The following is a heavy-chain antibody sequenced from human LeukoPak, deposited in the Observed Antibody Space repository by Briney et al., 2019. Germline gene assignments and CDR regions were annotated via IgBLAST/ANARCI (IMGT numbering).Heavy chain of an antibody. V-gene: IGHV4-59*01. Sequence: SESLSLTCTVSGDSISSDYWSWLRQPPGKRLEWIGYVSTIETTNYNPSLKSRVTISVDTSKNQFSLRLNSVTAADTAVYYCARPPHYYDTSGYSVWGQGTLVTVSS. CDR3: ARPPHYYDTSGYSV. D-gene: IGHD3-22*01. J-gene: IGHJ4*02. CDR2: VSTIETT. CDR1: GDSISSDY.